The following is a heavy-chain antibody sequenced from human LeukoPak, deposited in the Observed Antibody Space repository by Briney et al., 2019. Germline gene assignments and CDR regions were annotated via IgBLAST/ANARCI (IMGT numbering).Heavy chain of an antibody. D-gene: IGHD3-3*01. CDR3: AKGGDFWSGYYCYFDY. V-gene: IGHV3-23*01. Sequence: GGSLRLSCAASGFTFSSYAMSWVRQAPGKGLEWVSAISGSGGSTYYADSVKGRFTISRDNSKNTLYLQMNSLRAEDTAVYYCAKGGDFWSGYYCYFDYWGQGTLSPSPQ. CDR1: GFTFSSYA. J-gene: IGHJ4*02. CDR2: ISGSGGST.